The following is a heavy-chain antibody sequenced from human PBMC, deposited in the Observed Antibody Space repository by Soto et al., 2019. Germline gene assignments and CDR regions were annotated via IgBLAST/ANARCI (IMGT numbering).Heavy chain of an antibody. V-gene: IGHV4-30-4*01. Sequence: QVPLQESCPGLVKPSQTLSLTCTVSGVSCSGRDSYRSWIRQPPGKALECVGYTSCIGYTSYTPSLKSRVTTSVAMSKSPCSLRLTSVTAADTAIYYCVRGGNPYHYATSGPGTFDKWGQRTLGSVSS. CDR3: VRGGNPYHYATSGPGTFDK. J-gene: IGHJ4*02. CDR1: GVSCSGRDSY. CDR2: TSCIGYT. D-gene: IGHD3-22*01.